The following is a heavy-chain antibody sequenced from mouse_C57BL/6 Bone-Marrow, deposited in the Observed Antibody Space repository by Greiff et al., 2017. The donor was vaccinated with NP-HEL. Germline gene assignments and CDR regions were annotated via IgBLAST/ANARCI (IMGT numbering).Heavy chain of an antibody. V-gene: IGHV10-1*01. J-gene: IGHJ2*01. D-gene: IGHD1-1*01. Sequence: EVQGVESGGGLVQPKGSLKLSCAASGFSFNTYAMNWVRQAPGKGLEWVARIRSKSNNYATYYADSVKDRFTISRDDSESMLYLQMNNLKTEDTAMYYCVRQEGGYYGSSYDYWGQGTTLTVSS. CDR1: GFSFNTYA. CDR3: VRQEGGYYGSSYDY. CDR2: IRSKSNNYAT.